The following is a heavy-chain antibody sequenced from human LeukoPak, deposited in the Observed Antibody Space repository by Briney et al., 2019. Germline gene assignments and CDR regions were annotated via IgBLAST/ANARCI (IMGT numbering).Heavy chain of an antibody. Sequence: ASVKVSCKTSGYSFTNYGITWVRQAPGQGLEWMGWISGYNGKTNYAQKLQGRVTMTTDTSTSTAYMELRSLRSDDTAVYYCARYFGSGLDYWGQGTLVTVSS. V-gene: IGHV1-18*01. CDR3: ARYFGSGLDY. CDR2: ISGYNGKT. J-gene: IGHJ4*02. CDR1: GYSFTNYG. D-gene: IGHD3-3*01.